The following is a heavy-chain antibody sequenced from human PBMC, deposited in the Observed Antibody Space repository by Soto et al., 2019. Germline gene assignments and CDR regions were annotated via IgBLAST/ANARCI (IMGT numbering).Heavy chain of an antibody. CDR1: GGTFSSYA. J-gene: IGHJ4*02. CDR3: ARDLTTYYYDSSGTKGFDY. D-gene: IGHD3-22*01. V-gene: IGHV1-69*13. CDR2: IIPIFGTA. Sequence: GASVKVSCKASGGTFSSYAISWVRQAPGQGLEWMGGIIPIFGTANYAQKFQGRVTITADESTSTAYMELSSLRSEDTAVYYCARDLTTYYYDSSGTKGFDYWGQGTLVTVSS.